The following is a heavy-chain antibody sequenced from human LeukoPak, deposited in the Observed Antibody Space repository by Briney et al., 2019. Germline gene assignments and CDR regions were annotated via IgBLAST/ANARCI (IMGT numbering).Heavy chain of an antibody. CDR2: IWYDGSNK. CDR1: XXXFRSYG. D-gene: IGHD3-10*01. V-gene: IGHV3-33*01. J-gene: IGHJ6*02. Sequence: GRSLRXSCXAXXXXFRSYGMHWVRQAPGKGLEGGAVIWYDGSNKYYADSVEGRFTISRDNSKNTLYLQMTSLRAEDTIVYYCARDRDGSGSFQKRMDVWGQGTTVTVSS. CDR3: ARDRDGSGSFQKRMDV.